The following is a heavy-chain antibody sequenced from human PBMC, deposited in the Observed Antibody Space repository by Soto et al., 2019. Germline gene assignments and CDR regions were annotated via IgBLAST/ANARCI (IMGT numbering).Heavy chain of an antibody. V-gene: IGHV1-2*02. D-gene: IGHD5-12*01. CDR2: INPNSGGT. CDR3: ARETELRDGYNFGY. CDR1: GYTFTGYY. Sequence: GASVKVSCKASGYTFTGYYMHWVRQAPGQGLEWMGWINPNSGGTNYAQKFQGRVTMTRDTSISTAYMELSRLRSDDTAVYYCARETELRDGYNFGYWGQGTLVTVSS. J-gene: IGHJ4*02.